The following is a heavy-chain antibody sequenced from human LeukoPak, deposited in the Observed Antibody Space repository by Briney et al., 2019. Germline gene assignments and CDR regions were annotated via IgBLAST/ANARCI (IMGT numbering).Heavy chain of an antibody. CDR2: IYYSGST. J-gene: IGHJ4*02. V-gene: IGHV4-31*03. CDR1: GGSISSGGYY. Sequence: PSETLSLTCTVSGGSISSGGYYWSWTRQHPGKGLEWIGYIYYSGSTYYNPSLKSRVTISVDTSKNQFSLKLSSVTAADTAVYYCARVGPTGDYDGEFDYWGQGTLVTVSS. D-gene: IGHD4-17*01. CDR3: ARVGPTGDYDGEFDY.